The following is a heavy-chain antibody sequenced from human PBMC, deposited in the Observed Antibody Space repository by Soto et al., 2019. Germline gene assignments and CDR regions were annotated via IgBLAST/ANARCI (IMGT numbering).Heavy chain of an antibody. Sequence: GESLKISCKGSGYSFTSYWISWVRQMPGKGLEWMGRIDPSDSYTNYSPSFQGHVTISADKSISTAYLQWSSLKASDTAMYYCARSSSSGWYTYYYYGMDVWGQGTTVTVSS. D-gene: IGHD6-19*01. CDR2: IDPSDSYT. CDR1: GYSFTSYW. V-gene: IGHV5-10-1*01. J-gene: IGHJ6*02. CDR3: ARSSSSGWYTYYYYGMDV.